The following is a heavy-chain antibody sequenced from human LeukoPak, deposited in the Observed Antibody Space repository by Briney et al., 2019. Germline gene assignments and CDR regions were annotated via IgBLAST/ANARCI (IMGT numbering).Heavy chain of an antibody. Sequence: GGSLRLSCAASGFTFSSYWMSWVRQAPGKGLEWVANIKQDGSEKYYVDSVKGRFTISRGNAKNSLYLQMNSLRAEDTAVYYCARARITGKRDAFDIWGQGTMVTVSS. CDR2: IKQDGSEK. D-gene: IGHD1-20*01. J-gene: IGHJ3*02. CDR1: GFTFSSYW. CDR3: ARARITGKRDAFDI. V-gene: IGHV3-7*04.